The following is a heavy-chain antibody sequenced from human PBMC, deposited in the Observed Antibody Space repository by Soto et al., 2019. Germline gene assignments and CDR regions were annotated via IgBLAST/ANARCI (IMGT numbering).Heavy chain of an antibody. CDR3: TRDGRGLGRLSLFEY. D-gene: IGHD2-21*02. CDR1: GFNVNSDY. Sequence: GGSLRLSCAASGFNVNSDYMNWVRQTPGKGLEWVASIYSGETTYYADSVRGRFTIPSDKSKNTLYFQLSSLRIEDTAVYYCTRDGRGLGRLSLFEYWGQGVLVTVSS. V-gene: IGHV3-53*01. CDR2: IYSGETT. J-gene: IGHJ4*02.